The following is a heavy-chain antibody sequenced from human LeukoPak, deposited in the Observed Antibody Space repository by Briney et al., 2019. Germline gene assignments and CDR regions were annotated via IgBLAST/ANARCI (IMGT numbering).Heavy chain of an antibody. J-gene: IGHJ4*02. V-gene: IGHV3-21*01. D-gene: IGHD3-22*01. CDR3: ARVGQGMIVVD. CDR1: GFTFSSYS. Sequence: GGSLRLSCAASGFTFSSYSMNWVRQAPGKGLEWVSSISSSSSYIYYADSVKGRFTISRDNAKNSLYLQMNSLRAEDTAVYYCARVGQGMIVVDWGQGTLVTVSS. CDR2: ISSSSSYI.